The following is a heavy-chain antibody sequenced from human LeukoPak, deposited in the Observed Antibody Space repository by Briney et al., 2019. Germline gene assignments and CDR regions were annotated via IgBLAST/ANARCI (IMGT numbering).Heavy chain of an antibody. V-gene: IGHV4-59*08. Sequence: SETLSLTCTVAGGSISSYYWSWIRQPPGKGLEGIGYIYYSGSTNYNPSLKSRVTISVDTSKNQFSLKLSSVTAADTAVYYCARHDLNDYGDYQFAFDIWGQGTMATVSS. CDR2: IYYSGST. CDR1: GGSISSYY. J-gene: IGHJ3*02. CDR3: ARHDLNDYGDYQFAFDI. D-gene: IGHD4-17*01.